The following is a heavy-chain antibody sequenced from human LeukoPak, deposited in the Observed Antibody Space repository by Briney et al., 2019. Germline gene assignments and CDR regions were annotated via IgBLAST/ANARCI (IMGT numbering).Heavy chain of an antibody. V-gene: IGHV5-51*01. CDR3: ARHRHCSSTSCYTGGWDYYYYGMDV. CDR1: GYSFTSYW. Sequence: GESLKISCKGSGYSFTSYWIGWVRQMPGKGLEWMGIIYPGDSDTRYSPSFQGQVTISADKSIRTAYLQWSSLKASDTAMYYCARHRHCSSTSCYTGGWDYYYYGMDVWGQGTTVTVSS. D-gene: IGHD2-2*02. CDR2: IYPGDSDT. J-gene: IGHJ6*02.